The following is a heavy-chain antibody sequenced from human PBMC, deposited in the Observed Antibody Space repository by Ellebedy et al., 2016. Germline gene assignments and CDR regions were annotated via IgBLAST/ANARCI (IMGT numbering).Heavy chain of an antibody. J-gene: IGHJ4*02. CDR1: GFTFSNYV. CDR2: ISYDGDKT. D-gene: IGHD1-26*01. CDR3: AQWEVGYDD. Sequence: GGSLRLXCATSGFTFSNYVMHWVRQAPGKGLDWVARISYDGDKTHYTASVRGRFTISRDNSKKMLYLQMDNLRAEDTAVYYCAQWEVGYDDWGQGTLVTVSS. V-gene: IGHV3-30*03.